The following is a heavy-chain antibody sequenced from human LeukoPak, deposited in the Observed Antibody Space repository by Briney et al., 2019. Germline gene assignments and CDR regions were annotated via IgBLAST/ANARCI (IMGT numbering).Heavy chain of an antibody. CDR3: ARLQGRGDNYLDY. CDR1: GDSITSGGYY. Sequence: PSQTLSLTCTVSGDSITSGGYYWSWIRQRPGKGLEWIGYIYKTGSTYYNPSLKSRVTMSVDTSRNQFSLKVNSVTAADTAVYYCARLQGRGDNYLDYWGQGTLVTVSS. CDR2: IYKTGST. V-gene: IGHV4-31*03. J-gene: IGHJ4*02. D-gene: IGHD7-27*01.